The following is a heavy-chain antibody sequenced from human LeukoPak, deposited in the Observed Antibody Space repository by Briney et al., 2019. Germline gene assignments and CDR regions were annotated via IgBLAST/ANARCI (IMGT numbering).Heavy chain of an antibody. V-gene: IGHV1-2*04. Sequence: AAVKLCCKASGYTFTGYYMHWVRQAPGQGLEWMGWINPNSGGTNYAQKFQGWVTMTRDTYISTAYMELSRLRSDDTAVYYCARESGSILGPMDVWGKGTTVTVSS. CDR2: INPNSGGT. D-gene: IGHD3-3*01. J-gene: IGHJ6*04. CDR1: GYTFTGYY. CDR3: ARESGSILGPMDV.